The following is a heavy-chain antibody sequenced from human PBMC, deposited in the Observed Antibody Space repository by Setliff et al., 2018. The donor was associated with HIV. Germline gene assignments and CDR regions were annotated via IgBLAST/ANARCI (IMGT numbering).Heavy chain of an antibody. J-gene: IGHJ3*01. CDR2: ITGFGGRA. Sequence: GRSLRLSCAASGFTFINFGLSWVRQAPGKGLEWVSTITGFGGRAYYADSVKGRFAISKDTSNNTLYLQMNSLRADDTALYYCAKSSHYYDIWSAFKAGRHADEFDVWGQGTMVT. CDR1: GFTFINFG. D-gene: IGHD3-3*01. CDR3: AKSSHYYDIWSAFKAGRHADEFDV. V-gene: IGHV3-23*01.